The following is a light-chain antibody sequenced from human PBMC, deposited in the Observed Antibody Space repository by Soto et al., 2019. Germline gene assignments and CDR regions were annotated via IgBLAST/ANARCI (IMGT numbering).Light chain of an antibody. CDR2: DAS. CDR3: QQCNDYPWT. V-gene: IGKV1-5*01. CDR1: QSIGNW. Sequence: DIQMTQSPSTLSASEGDRVTITCRASQSIGNWLAWYQQKPGKAPQLLIYDASSLKSGVPSRFSGSGSGTEFTLTISSLQPDDFATYYCQQCNDYPWTFGQGTKVDIK. J-gene: IGKJ1*01.